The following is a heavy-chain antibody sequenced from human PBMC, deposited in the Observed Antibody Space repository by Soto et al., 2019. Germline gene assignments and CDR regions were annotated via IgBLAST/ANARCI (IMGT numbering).Heavy chain of an antibody. CDR2: TYYNGNA. Sequence: PSETLSLTCTVSGDSIDRSNYYWDWIRQPPGKGLEWIGTTYYNGNAYYNPSLKSRVTMSADTSKNQFSLKLISVTAADTAVYYGARHFVAVFIKGWASWGKGALAPLSS. D-gene: IGHD3-22*01. CDR1: GDSIDRSNYY. V-gene: IGHV4-39*01. CDR3: ARHFVAVFIKGWAS. J-gene: IGHJ1*01.